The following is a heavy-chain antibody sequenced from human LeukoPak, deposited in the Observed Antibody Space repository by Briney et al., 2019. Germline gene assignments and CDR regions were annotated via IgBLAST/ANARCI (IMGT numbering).Heavy chain of an antibody. J-gene: IGHJ3*02. V-gene: IGHV3-23*01. CDR2: ISGRGEST. D-gene: IGHD1-14*01. Sequence: PGGSLRLSCAASGFTFSSYVMSWVRQAPGKGLEWLSCISGRGESTHFADSAKGRFTISRDNSKNTLSLQMNSLRAEDTAEYYCARDPTGSDAFDIWGQGTMVTVSS. CDR3: ARDPTGSDAFDI. CDR1: GFTFSSYV.